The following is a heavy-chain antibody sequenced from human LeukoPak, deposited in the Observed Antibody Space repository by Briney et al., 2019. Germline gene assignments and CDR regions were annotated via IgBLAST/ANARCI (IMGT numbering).Heavy chain of an antibody. Sequence: PGRSLRLSCAASGFTFDDYAMHWVRQAPGKGLEWVSGISWNSGSIGYADSVKGRFTISRDNAKNSLYLQMNSLRAEDTALYYCAKEIVDSSGWYAFLYWGQGTLVTVSS. CDR2: ISWNSGSI. CDR1: GFTFDDYA. V-gene: IGHV3-9*01. J-gene: IGHJ4*02. D-gene: IGHD6-19*01. CDR3: AKEIVDSSGWYAFLY.